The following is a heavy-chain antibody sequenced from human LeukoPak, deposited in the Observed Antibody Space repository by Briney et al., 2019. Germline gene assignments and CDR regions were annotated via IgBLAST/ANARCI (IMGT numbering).Heavy chain of an antibody. J-gene: IGHJ4*02. Sequence: GGSLRLSCAASGFTFSSYAMSWVRQAPGKGLEWVSAISGSGGSTYYADSVKGRFTISRDNSKNTLYLQMNSLRAEDTAVYYCAKAVGGGVGATSLDYWGQGTLVTVSS. V-gene: IGHV3-23*01. CDR3: AKAVGGGVGATSLDY. CDR1: GFTFSSYA. CDR2: ISGSGGST. D-gene: IGHD1-26*01.